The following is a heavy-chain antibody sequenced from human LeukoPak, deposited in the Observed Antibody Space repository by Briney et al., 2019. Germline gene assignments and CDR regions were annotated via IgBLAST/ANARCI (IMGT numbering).Heavy chain of an antibody. CDR1: GFTFSNYA. V-gene: IGHV3-23*01. Sequence: PGGSLRLSCAASGFTFSNYAMSWVRQAPGKGLEWVSTISGSGDRTYYADSVKGRFTISRDNSKNTLYMQMNGLRAEDTAVYYCARYGKVAGTYYFDYWGQGTLVTVSS. D-gene: IGHD6-19*01. J-gene: IGHJ4*02. CDR2: ISGSGDRT. CDR3: ARYGKVAGTYYFDY.